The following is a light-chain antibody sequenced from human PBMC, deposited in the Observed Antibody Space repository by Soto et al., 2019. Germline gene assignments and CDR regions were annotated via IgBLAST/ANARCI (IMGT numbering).Light chain of an antibody. V-gene: IGLV2-14*01. CDR1: SSDVGDYNY. J-gene: IGLJ2*01. CDR2: EVS. CDR3: TSFTSSGTRV. Sequence: QSALTQPASVSGSPGQSITISCTGTSSDVGDYNYVSWYQQHPGKAPKLMIYEVSNRPSGVSNRFSGSKSGNTASLTISGLQPEDEADYYCTSFTSSGTRVFGGGTKLTVL.